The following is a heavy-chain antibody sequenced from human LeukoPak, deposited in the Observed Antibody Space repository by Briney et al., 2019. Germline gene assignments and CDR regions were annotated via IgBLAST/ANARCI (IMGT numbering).Heavy chain of an antibody. J-gene: IGHJ4*02. V-gene: IGHV3-7*01. Sequence: GGSLRLSCAASGFSFRYYWMSWVRQAPGKGLEWVANTKEDGSGSSYVDSVKGRFTISRDNAKNSLYLQMNSLRAEDTAVYYCAKGGVVGTRYYFDSWGQGTLVTVSS. CDR3: AKGGVVGTRYYFDS. CDR1: GFSFRYYW. CDR2: TKEDGSGS. D-gene: IGHD2-15*01.